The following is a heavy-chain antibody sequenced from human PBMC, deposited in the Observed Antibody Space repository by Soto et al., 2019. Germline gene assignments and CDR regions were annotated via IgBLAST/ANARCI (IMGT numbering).Heavy chain of an antibody. CDR1: GFTFSNYG. D-gene: IGHD3-10*01. CDR2: ILNDGSNR. J-gene: IGHJ6*02. Sequence: QVQLVESGGGVVQPGRSLRLSCAASGFTFSNYGMHWVRQAPGKGLEWAAVILNDGSNRYHADSVKDRFTISRDNSKSTLYLQMNSMRAEDTAVYYCARDDEYSGNGMDVWGQGTTVTVS. V-gene: IGHV3-33*01. CDR3: ARDDEYSGNGMDV.